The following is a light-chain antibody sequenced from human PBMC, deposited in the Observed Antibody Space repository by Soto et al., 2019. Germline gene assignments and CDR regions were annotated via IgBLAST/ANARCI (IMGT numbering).Light chain of an antibody. V-gene: IGLV1-51*01. CDR3: GTWDSSLSAVV. CDR2: DNN. CDR1: SSNIGNNY. Sequence: QSVLTQPPSVSAAPGQKVTISFSGSSSNIGNNYVSWYQQLPGTAPKLLIYDNNKRPSGIPDRFYGSKSGTSATLGITGLQTGDEADYYCGTWDSSLSAVVFGGGTKRNVL. J-gene: IGLJ2*01.